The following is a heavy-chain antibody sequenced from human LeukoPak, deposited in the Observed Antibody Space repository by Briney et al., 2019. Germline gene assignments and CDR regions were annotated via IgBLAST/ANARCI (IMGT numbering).Heavy chain of an antibody. V-gene: IGHV4-4*02. Sequence: SETLSLTCAVSGVSITYSNWWSWVRQPPGKGLEWIGEIHDDGGFHCNPLLKGRVAMSMDRSQNQFSLRLSAVTAADTAVYYCARRVGTGRIDVFDIWGQGTTVTVSS. J-gene: IGHJ3*02. CDR3: ARRVGTGRIDVFDI. CDR2: IHDDGGF. CDR1: GVSITYSNW. D-gene: IGHD1-1*01.